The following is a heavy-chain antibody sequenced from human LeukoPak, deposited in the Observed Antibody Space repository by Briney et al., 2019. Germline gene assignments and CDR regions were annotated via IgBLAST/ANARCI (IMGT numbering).Heavy chain of an antibody. CDR2: IYTGDST. Sequence: PGGALRLSLAISWFPVKSNYMTWVRPAPGKGLEWVSVIYTGDSTYYADSVKGRFTISRDNSKNTLYLQMNTLRAEDTAVYYCARDHGGNYFDYWGQGTLVTVSS. CDR1: WFPVKSNY. CDR3: ARDHGGNYFDY. D-gene: IGHD4-23*01. J-gene: IGHJ4*02. V-gene: IGHV3-53*01.